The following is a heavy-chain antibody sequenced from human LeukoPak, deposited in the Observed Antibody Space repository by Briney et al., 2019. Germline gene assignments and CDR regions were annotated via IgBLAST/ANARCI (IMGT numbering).Heavy chain of an antibody. CDR3: ARGGRDFWGGYYGLYYFDY. CDR1: GFTFSSYD. CDR2: IGTAGDT. J-gene: IGHJ4*02. Sequence: GGSLRLSCAASGFTFSSYDMHWVRQATGKGLEWVSAIGTAGDTYYPGSVKGRFTIYRENAKNSLYLQMNSLRAGDTAVYYCARGGRDFWGGYYGLYYFDYWGQGTLVTVSS. D-gene: IGHD3-3*01. V-gene: IGHV3-13*01.